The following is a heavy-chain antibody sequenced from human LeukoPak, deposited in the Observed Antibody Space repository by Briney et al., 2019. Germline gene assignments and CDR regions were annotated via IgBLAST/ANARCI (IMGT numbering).Heavy chain of an antibody. J-gene: IGHJ4*02. CDR1: AGSITNYF. Sequence: SETLSLTCTVSAGSITNYFWSRIRQPPGKGLEWIGYVYYSGTANYNPSLKSRVTISLDTSKNQFSLNLSSVTAADTAMYYCARALTARGSYDYWGQGTLVTVSS. CDR2: VYYSGTA. D-gene: IGHD3-10*01. V-gene: IGHV4-59*01. CDR3: ARALTARGSYDY.